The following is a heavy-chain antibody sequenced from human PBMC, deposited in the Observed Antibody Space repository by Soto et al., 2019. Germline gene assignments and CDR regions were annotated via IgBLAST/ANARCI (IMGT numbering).Heavy chain of an antibody. Sequence: PGGSLRLSCAASGFTFSSYGMHWVRQAPGKGLEWVAVISYYGSNKYYADSVKGRFTISRDNSKNTLYLKMNSLRAEDTAVYYCAKPGGSYYESEYWGQGTLLNISS. J-gene: IGHJ4*02. CDR1: GFTFSSYG. CDR3: AKPGGSYYESEY. D-gene: IGHD1-26*01. CDR2: ISYYGSNK. V-gene: IGHV3-30*18.